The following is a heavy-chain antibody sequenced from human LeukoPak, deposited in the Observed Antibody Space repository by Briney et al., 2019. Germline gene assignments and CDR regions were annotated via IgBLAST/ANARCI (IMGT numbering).Heavy chain of an antibody. CDR1: GVSISTSRYY. CDR3: ARAAGYRSSWYLDY. CDR2: IYYSGST. V-gene: IGHV4-39*07. Sequence: PSETLSLTCTVSGVSISTSRYYWGWIRQPPGKGLEWIGNIYYSGSTYYNPSLKSRVTISVDTSKNQFSLKLSSVTAADTAVYYCARAAGYRSSWYLDYWGQGTLVTVSS. J-gene: IGHJ4*02. D-gene: IGHD6-13*01.